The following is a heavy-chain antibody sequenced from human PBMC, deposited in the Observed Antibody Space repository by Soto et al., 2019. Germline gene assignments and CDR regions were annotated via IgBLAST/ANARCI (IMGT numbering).Heavy chain of an antibody. CDR2: IYHSGST. D-gene: IGHD3-3*01. Sequence: SETLSLNCAVSGYSISSGYYWGWIRQPPGKGLEWIGSIYHSGSTYYNPSLKSRVTISVDTSKNQFSLKLSSVTAADTAVYYCARVFGVVIYSVFDYWGQGTRVTVSS. J-gene: IGHJ4*02. CDR3: ARVFGVVIYSVFDY. V-gene: IGHV4-38-2*01. CDR1: GYSISSGYY.